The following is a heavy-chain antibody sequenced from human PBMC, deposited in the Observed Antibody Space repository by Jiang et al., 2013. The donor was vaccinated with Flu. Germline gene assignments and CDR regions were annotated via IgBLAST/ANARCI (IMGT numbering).Heavy chain of an antibody. CDR1: GFTFSSYA. J-gene: IGHJ5*02. Sequence: VQLLESGGGLVQPGGSLRLSCAASGFTFSSYAMSWVRQAPGKGLEWVSAISGSGGSTYYADSVKGRFTISRDNSKNTLYLQMNSLRAEDTAVYYCAKDYGLLGSYSAPPWFDPWGQGTLVTVSS. V-gene: IGHV3-23*01. CDR3: AKDYGLLGSYSAPPWFDP. CDR2: ISGSGGST. D-gene: IGHD1-26*01.